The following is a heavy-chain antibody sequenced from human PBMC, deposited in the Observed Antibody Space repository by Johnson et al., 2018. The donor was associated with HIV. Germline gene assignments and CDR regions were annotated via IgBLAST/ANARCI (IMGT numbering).Heavy chain of an antibody. CDR2: ISYDGSNK. CDR3: VKDLYCTSGVCRTDAFVI. CDR1: GFSFDDYG. D-gene: IGHD2-8*01. Sequence: QVQLVESGGGVVRPGGSLRLSCEGSGFSFDDYGMSWVRQRPGKGLDWVAVISYDGSNKYYADSVKGRFTISRDNSKNTLYLQMNSLRVEDTAVYHCVKDLYCTSGVCRTDAFVIWGQGTMVIASS. J-gene: IGHJ3*02. V-gene: IGHV3-30*18.